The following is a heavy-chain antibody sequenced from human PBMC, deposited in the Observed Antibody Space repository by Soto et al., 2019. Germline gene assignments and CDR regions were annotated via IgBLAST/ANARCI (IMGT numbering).Heavy chain of an antibody. J-gene: IGHJ5*02. D-gene: IGHD6-19*01. CDR3: AGVPWVAEQYYWFDP. CDR1: GGSFSGYY. V-gene: IGHV4-34*01. Sequence: NPSETLSLTCAVYGGSFSGYYWSWIRQPPGKGLEWIGEIHHSGSANYNQSLKSRVTISVDTSKNQFSLQLSSVTAADTAVYYCAGVPWVAEQYYWFDPWGQGTLVTVSS. CDR2: IHHSGSA.